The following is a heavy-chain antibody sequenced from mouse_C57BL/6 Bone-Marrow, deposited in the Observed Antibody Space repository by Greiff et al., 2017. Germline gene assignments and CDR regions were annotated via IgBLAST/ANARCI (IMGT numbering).Heavy chain of an antibody. CDR2: IDPENGDT. Sequence: EVQLQQSGAELVRPGASVKLSCTASGFNIKDDYMHWVKQRPEQGLEWIGWIDPENGDTEYASKFQGKATITADTSSNTAYLQLSSLTSEDTAVYYCNGWLLRGPWFAYWGQGTLVTVSA. D-gene: IGHD2-3*01. J-gene: IGHJ3*01. CDR3: NGWLLRGPWFAY. V-gene: IGHV14-4*01. CDR1: GFNIKDDY.